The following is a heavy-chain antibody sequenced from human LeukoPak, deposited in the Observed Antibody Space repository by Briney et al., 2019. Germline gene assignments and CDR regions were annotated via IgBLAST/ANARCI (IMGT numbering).Heavy chain of an antibody. CDR3: ARHYGGGWFDP. CDR1: GFTFSTHN. Sequence: PGGSLRLSCAASGFTFSTHNVNWVRQAPGKGLEWVSYISGSSSTIHYADSVKGRFTISRDNAKNSLYLQMNSLRAEDTAVYYCARHYGGGWFDPWGQGTLVIVSS. V-gene: IGHV3-48*01. CDR2: ISGSSSTI. D-gene: IGHD4-23*01. J-gene: IGHJ5*02.